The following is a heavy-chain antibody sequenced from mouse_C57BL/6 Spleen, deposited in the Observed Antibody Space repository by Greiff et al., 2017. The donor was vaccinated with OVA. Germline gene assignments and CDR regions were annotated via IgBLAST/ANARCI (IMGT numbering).Heavy chain of an antibody. Sequence: EVMLVESEGGLVQPGRSMKLSCTASGFTFSDYYMAWVRQVPEKGLEWVANINYDGSSTYYLDSLKSRFIISRDNAKNILYLQMSSLKSEDTATYYCARAYYSNYRYFDVWGTGTTVTVSS. CDR1: GFTFSDYY. CDR2: INYDGSST. D-gene: IGHD2-5*01. J-gene: IGHJ1*03. CDR3: ARAYYSNYRYFDV. V-gene: IGHV5-16*01.